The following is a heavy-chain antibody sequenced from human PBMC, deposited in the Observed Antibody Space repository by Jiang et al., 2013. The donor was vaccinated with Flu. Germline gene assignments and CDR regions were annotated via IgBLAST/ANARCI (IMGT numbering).Heavy chain of an antibody. CDR2: IYYAGIT. CDR1: GASLRGSSYY. V-gene: IGHV4-39*07. CDR3: AKDREQSSFRNYFDY. Sequence: GPGLVKPSETLFLTCTVSGASLRGSSYYWAWVRQPPGKELEWIGSIYYAGITYYNTPLRGRTAISIDTSKNQFSLSLGSVTAADTAVYYCAKDREQSSFRNYFDYWGRGILVTVSS. D-gene: IGHD1/OR15-1a*01. J-gene: IGHJ4*02.